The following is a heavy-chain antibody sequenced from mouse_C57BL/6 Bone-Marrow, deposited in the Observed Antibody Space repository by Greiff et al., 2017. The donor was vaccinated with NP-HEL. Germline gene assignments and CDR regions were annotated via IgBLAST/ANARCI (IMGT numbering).Heavy chain of an antibody. D-gene: IGHD2-5*01. CDR2: IYPGDGDT. Sequence: QVQLKESGPELVKPGASVKISCKASGYAFSSSWMNWVKQRPGKGLEWIGRIYPGDGDTNYNGKFKGKATLTADKSSSTAYMQLSSLTSEDSAVYFCAREGAYYSNFWFAYWGQGTLVTVSA. V-gene: IGHV1-82*01. CDR1: GYAFSSSW. CDR3: AREGAYYSNFWFAY. J-gene: IGHJ3*01.